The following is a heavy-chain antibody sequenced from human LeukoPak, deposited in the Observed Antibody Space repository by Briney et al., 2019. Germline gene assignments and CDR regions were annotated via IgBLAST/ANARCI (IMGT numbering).Heavy chain of an antibody. CDR1: GFTFSSYS. Sequence: GGSLRLSCAASGFTFSSYSMNWVRQAPGKGLEWVSSISSSSSYIYYADSVKGRFTISRDDAKNSLYLQMNSLRAEDTAVYYCAIMTTVTTSAAFDIWGQGTMVTVSS. CDR3: AIMTTVTTSAAFDI. J-gene: IGHJ3*02. CDR2: ISSSSSYI. D-gene: IGHD4-17*01. V-gene: IGHV3-21*01.